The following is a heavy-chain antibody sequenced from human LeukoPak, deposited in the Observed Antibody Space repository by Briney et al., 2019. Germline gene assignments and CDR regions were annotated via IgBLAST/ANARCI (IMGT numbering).Heavy chain of an antibody. J-gene: IGHJ4*02. CDR1: GGSFSGYY. CDR2: INHSGSA. V-gene: IGHV4-34*01. Sequence: SETLSLTCAVYGGSFSGYYRSWIRQPPGKGLEWIGEINHSGSANYNPSLKSRVTISVDTSKNQFSLKLSSVTAADTAVYYCARLAVADPFDYWGQGTLVTVSS. CDR3: ARLAVADPFDY. D-gene: IGHD6-19*01.